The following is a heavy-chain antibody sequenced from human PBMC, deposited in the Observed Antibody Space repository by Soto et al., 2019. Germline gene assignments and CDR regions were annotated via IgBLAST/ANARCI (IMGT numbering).Heavy chain of an antibody. CDR1: GGSISSPSYN. J-gene: IGHJ4*02. V-gene: IGHV4-39*01. CDR3: ATVASTQFDS. Sequence: QVQLQQSGPGLLKPSETLSLTCSVSGGSISSPSYNWGWVRQPPGKGPEWIGSFFYGGRTHYSPSLESRLSISVDTATSQVSLILTSVTAADTAVYYCATVASTQFDSWGQGALVVVSS. CDR2: FFYGGRT. D-gene: IGHD1-1*01.